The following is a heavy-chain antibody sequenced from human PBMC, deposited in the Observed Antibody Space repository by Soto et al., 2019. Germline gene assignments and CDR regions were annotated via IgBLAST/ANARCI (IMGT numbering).Heavy chain of an antibody. CDR3: ARPPPTISPAVYAFDM. J-gene: IGHJ3*02. Sequence: QVQLVESGGGVVQPGRSLRLSCAASGFTFSMYGMHWVRQAPGKGLEWVALIWRDGSEKYYKDSVKGRFTISRDNSKNTLYLEMNNLRAEDTAVYYCARPPPTISPAVYAFDMWGQGTVVTVSS. CDR2: IWRDGSEK. CDR1: GFTFSMYG. D-gene: IGHD6-13*01. V-gene: IGHV3-33*01.